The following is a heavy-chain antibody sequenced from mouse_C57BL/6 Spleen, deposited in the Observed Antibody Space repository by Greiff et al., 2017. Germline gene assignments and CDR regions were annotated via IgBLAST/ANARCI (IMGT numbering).Heavy chain of an antibody. V-gene: IGHV1-69*01. CDR1: GYTFTSYW. D-gene: IGHD1-1*01. Sequence: QVQLQQPGAELVMPGASVKLSCKASGYTFTSYWMHWVKPRPGQGLEWIGEIDPSDSYTNYNQKFKGKSTLTVDKSSSTAYMQLSSLTSEDSAVYYCARSDDYYGSSHFDYWGQGTTLPVSS. CDR2: IDPSDSYT. CDR3: ARSDDYYGSSHFDY. J-gene: IGHJ2*01.